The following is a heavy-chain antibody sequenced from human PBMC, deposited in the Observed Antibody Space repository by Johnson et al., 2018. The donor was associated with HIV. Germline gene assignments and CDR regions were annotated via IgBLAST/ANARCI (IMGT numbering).Heavy chain of an antibody. V-gene: IGHV3-66*02. CDR1: GFTVSSNY. J-gene: IGHJ3*02. CDR3: ARVFYCTNGVCYKPGAFDI. Sequence: VQLVESGGGLVQPGGSLRLSCAASGFTVSSNYMSWVRQAPGKGLEWVSVIYSGGSTYYADSVKGRFTISRDNSKNTLYLQMNSLRAEDTAVYYCARVFYCTNGVCYKPGAFDIWGQGTMVTVSS. CDR2: IYSGGST. D-gene: IGHD2-8*01.